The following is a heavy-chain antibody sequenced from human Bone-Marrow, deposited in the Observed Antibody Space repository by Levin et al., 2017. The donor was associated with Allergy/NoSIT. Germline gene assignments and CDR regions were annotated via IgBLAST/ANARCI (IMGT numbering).Heavy chain of an antibody. Sequence: LPGGSLRLPCAASGFTFDDFAMHWVRQVPGKGLEWVSGISWNSGSIGYADSVKGRFTISRDNAKNSLYLQMNSLRTEDTALYYCAKGSGYDYYYYGLDVWGQGTTVTVSS. CDR2: ISWNSGSI. J-gene: IGHJ6*02. CDR3: AKGSGYDYYYYGLDV. D-gene: IGHD5-12*01. CDR1: GFTFDDFA. V-gene: IGHV3-9*01.